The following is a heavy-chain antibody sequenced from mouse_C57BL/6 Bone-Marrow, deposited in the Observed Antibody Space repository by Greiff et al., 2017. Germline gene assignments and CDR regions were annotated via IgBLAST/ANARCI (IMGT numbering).Heavy chain of an antibody. CDR3: ARDYYGSSFDY. J-gene: IGHJ2*01. D-gene: IGHD1-1*01. CDR1: GYTFTSYW. V-gene: IGHV1-59*01. Sequence: QVQLKQPGAELVRPGTSVKLSCKASGYTFTSYWMHWVQQRPGQGLEWIGVIDPSDSYTNYNQKFKGKATLTVDTSSSTAYMQLSSLTSEDSAVYYCARDYYGSSFDYWGQGTTLTVSS. CDR2: IDPSDSYT.